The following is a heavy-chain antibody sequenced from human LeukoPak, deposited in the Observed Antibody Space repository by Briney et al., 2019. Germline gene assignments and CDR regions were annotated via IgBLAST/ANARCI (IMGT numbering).Heavy chain of an antibody. V-gene: IGHV3-74*01. CDR1: EFTLRNYW. CDR3: AKGPVTCCRGAFCCPFDY. Sequence: GGSLRLSCAASEFTLRNYWMSWVRHAPGKGLVWVSRINSDGRSTSYADSVKGRFTISRDNAKNTLYLQMNSLRAQHAPVYYCAKGPVTCCRGAFCCPFDYWGQGTLVTVSS. CDR2: INSDGRST. D-gene: IGHD2-15*01. J-gene: IGHJ4*02.